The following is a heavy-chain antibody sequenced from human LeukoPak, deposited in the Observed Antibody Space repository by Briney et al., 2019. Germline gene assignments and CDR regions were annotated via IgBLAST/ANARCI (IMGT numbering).Heavy chain of an antibody. J-gene: IGHJ4*02. V-gene: IGHV3-15*01. CDR1: GFTFSNAW. CDR3: ARSKSRGGAVAGFDY. CDR2: IKSKTDGGTT. Sequence: GGSLRLSCAASGFTFSNAWMSWVRQAPGKGLEWVGRIKSKTDGGTTDYAAPVKGRFTISRDDSKNTLYLQMNSLRAEDTAVYYCARSKSRGGAVAGFDYWGQGTLVTVSS. D-gene: IGHD6-19*01.